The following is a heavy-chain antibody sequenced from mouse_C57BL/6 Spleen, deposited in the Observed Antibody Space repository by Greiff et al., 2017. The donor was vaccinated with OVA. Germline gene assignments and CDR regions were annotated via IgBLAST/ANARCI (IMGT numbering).Heavy chain of an antibody. V-gene: IGHV1-61*01. CDR1: GYTFTSYW. D-gene: IGHD2-4*01. Sequence: QVQLQQPGAELVRPGSSVKLSCKASGYTFTSYWMDWVKQRPGQGLEWIGNIYPSDSETHYNQKFKDKATLTVDKSSSTAYMQLSSLTSEDSAVYYCARDYDYDRGIAYWGQGTLVTVSA. J-gene: IGHJ3*01. CDR3: ARDYDYDRGIAY. CDR2: IYPSDSET.